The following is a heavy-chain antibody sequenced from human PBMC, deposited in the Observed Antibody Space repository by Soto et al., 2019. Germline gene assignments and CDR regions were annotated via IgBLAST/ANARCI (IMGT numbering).Heavy chain of an antibody. CDR2: IKSKTDGGTT. Sequence: GGSLRLSCAASGFTFSNAWMNWVRQAPGKGLEWVGRIKSKTDGGTTDYAAPVKGRFTISRDDSKNTLYLQMNSLKTEDTAVYYCTTVVGGFYFFWSGYYSRTYYYYYGMDVWGQGTTVTVSS. CDR3: TTVVGGFYFFWSGYYSRTYYYYYGMDV. D-gene: IGHD3-3*01. CDR1: GFTFSNAW. J-gene: IGHJ6*02. V-gene: IGHV3-15*07.